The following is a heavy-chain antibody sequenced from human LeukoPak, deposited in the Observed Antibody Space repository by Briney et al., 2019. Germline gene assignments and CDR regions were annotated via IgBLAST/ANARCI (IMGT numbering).Heavy chain of an antibody. CDR1: GYTLTELS. CDR2: FDPEDGET. Sequence: GASVKVSFKVSGYTLTELSMHWVRQAPGKGLEWMGGFDPEDGETIYAQKFQGRVTMTEDTSTDTAYMELSSLRSEDTAVYYCATRGDYVGGFDYWGQGTLVTVSS. D-gene: IGHD4-17*01. CDR3: ATRGDYVGGFDY. V-gene: IGHV1-24*01. J-gene: IGHJ4*02.